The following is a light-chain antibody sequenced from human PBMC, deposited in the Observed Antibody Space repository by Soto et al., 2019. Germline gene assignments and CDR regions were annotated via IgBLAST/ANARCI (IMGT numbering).Light chain of an antibody. V-gene: IGKV3-20*01. J-gene: IGKJ1*01. Sequence: EIVLTQSPPPRPLSPGERVTLSCRASQSVSSSYLAWYQQKPGQAPRXXIYGASSRETGIPERFSGSGSGTDFTLTISRLEPEDFAVYYCQQYGSSTWTFGRGTKVDIK. CDR1: QSVSSSY. CDR2: GAS. CDR3: QQYGSSTWT.